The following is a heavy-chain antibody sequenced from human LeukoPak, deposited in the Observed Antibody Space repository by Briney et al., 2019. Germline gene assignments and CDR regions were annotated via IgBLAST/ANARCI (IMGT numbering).Heavy chain of an antibody. Sequence: SVKVSCKASGYTFTGYYMHWVRQAPGQGLEWMGGIIPIFGTANYAQKFQGRVTITTDEPTSTAYMELSSLRSEDTAVYYCARAHPGSYIDYWGQGTLVTVSS. CDR3: ARAHPGSYIDY. J-gene: IGHJ4*02. CDR1: GYTFTGYY. V-gene: IGHV1-69*05. CDR2: IIPIFGTA. D-gene: IGHD1-26*01.